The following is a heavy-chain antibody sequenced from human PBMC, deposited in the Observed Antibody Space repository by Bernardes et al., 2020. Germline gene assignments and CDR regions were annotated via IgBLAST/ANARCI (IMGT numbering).Heavy chain of an antibody. D-gene: IGHD2-2*01. CDR2: ISGSGGST. CDR1: GFTFSSSA. J-gene: IGHJ6*02. CDR3: AKVVPAASYYYYYGMDV. Sequence: GGSLRLSCAASGFTFSSSAMSWVRQAPGTGLEWVSAISGSGGSTYYADSVKGRFTISRDNSKNTLYLQMNSLRAEDTAVYYCAKVVPAASYYYYYGMDVWGQGTTVTVSS. V-gene: IGHV3-23*01.